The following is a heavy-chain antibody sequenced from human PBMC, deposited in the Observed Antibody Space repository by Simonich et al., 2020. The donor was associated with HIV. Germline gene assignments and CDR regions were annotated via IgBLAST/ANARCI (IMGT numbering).Heavy chain of an antibody. V-gene: IGHV4-34*01. CDR1: GGSFSGYY. J-gene: IGHJ4*02. Sequence: QVQLQQWGAGLLKPSETLSLTCAVYGGSFSGYYWSLIRPPPGKGLEWIGENNHSGSTNYNPSLKRRVTISVDTSKNQFSRKLSSVTAADTAVYYCARRHPTTVTTPYFDYWGQGTLVTVSS. CDR2: NNHSGST. D-gene: IGHD4-17*01. CDR3: ARRHPTTVTTPYFDY.